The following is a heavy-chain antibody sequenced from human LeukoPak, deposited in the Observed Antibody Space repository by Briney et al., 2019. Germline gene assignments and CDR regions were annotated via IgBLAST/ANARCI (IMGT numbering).Heavy chain of an antibody. V-gene: IGHV1-69*05. D-gene: IGHD3-10*01. Sequence: ASVKVSCKASGGTFSSYAISWVRQAPGQGLEWMGRIIPIFGTAKYAQKFQGRVTITTDESTSTAYMELSSLRSEDTAVYYCARDRLLWFGECGYWGQGTLVTVSS. CDR2: IIPIFGTA. CDR1: GGTFSSYA. J-gene: IGHJ4*02. CDR3: ARDRLLWFGECGY.